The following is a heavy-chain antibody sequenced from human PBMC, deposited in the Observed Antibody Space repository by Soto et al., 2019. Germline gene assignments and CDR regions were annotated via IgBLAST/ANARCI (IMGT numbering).Heavy chain of an antibody. V-gene: IGHV3-23*01. Sequence: EVQLLESGGGLVQPGGSLRLSCAASGCTFSSYAMSWVRQAPGKGLEWVSAISGSGGSTYYADSVKGRFTISRDNSKNTLYLQMNSLRAEDTAVYYCANDPAMATYYYYYGMDVWGQGTTVTVSS. CDR2: ISGSGGST. CDR3: ANDPAMATYYYYYGMDV. D-gene: IGHD5-18*01. CDR1: GCTFSSYA. J-gene: IGHJ6*02.